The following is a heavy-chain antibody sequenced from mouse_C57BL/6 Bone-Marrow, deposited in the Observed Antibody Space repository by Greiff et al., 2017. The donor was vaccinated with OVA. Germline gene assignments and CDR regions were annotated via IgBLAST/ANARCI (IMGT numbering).Heavy chain of an antibody. V-gene: IGHV14-4*01. D-gene: IGHD1-1*01. CDR2: IDPENGDT. J-gene: IGHJ2*01. CDR3: TTQGGFITTVAGDY. CDR1: GFNIKDDY. Sequence: EVQLQQSGAELVRPGASVKLSCTASGFNIKDDYMHWVQQRPEQGLEWIGWIDPENGDTEYASKFQGKATITADTSSNTAYLQLSSLTSEDTAVYYCTTQGGFITTVAGDYWGQGTTLTVSS.